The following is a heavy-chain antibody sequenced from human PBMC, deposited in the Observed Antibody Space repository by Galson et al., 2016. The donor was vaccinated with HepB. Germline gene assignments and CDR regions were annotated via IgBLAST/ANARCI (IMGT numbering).Heavy chain of an antibody. CDR1: GGSVSSAHHY. CDR2: IYYSGGT. J-gene: IGHJ6*02. V-gene: IGHV4-39*01. D-gene: IGHD3-10*01. Sequence: ETLSLTCTVSGGSVSSAHHYWGWIRQPPGKGLEWIGNIYYSGGTYYNPSLKSRVTILVHMSKNQFSLRLNSVTAADTAVYYCASGSSGTHTLPAYYYDGMDVWGQGTTLSVSS. CDR3: ASGSSGTHTLPAYYYDGMDV.